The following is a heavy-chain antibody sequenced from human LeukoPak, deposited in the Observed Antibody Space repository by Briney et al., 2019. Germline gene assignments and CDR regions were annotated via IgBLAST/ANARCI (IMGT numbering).Heavy chain of an antibody. J-gene: IGHJ6*02. Sequence: SGTLSLTCAVYGGSFSGYYWSWIRQPPGKGLEWIGEINHSGSTNYNPSLKSRVTISVDTSKNQFSLKLSSVTAADTAVYYCASIAARPRGMDVWGQGTTVTVSS. V-gene: IGHV4-34*01. CDR3: ASIAARPRGMDV. CDR2: INHSGST. D-gene: IGHD6-6*01. CDR1: GGSFSGYY.